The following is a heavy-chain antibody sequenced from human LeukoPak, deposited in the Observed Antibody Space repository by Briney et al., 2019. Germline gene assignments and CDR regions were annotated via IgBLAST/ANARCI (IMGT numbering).Heavy chain of an antibody. CDR1: GFTFNAYA. J-gene: IGHJ4*02. V-gene: IGHV3-23*01. D-gene: IGHD6-19*01. CDR3: AAEGVAGIWDY. CDR2: ISGSGGST. Sequence: PGGSLRPSCAASGFTFNAYAMSWVRQAPGKGLEWVSAISGSGGSTYYADSVKGRFTISRDNSKNTLYLQMNSLRAEDTAVYYCAAEGVAGIWDYWGQGTLVTVSS.